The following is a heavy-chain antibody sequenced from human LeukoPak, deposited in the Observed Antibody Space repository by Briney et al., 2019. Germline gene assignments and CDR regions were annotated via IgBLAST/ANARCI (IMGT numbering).Heavy chain of an antibody. V-gene: IGHV3-30*18. J-gene: IGHJ6*02. Sequence: GGSLRLSCAASGFTFSSYGMHWVRQAPGKGLEWVAVISYDGSNKYYADSVKGRFTISRDNSKNTLYLQMNSLRAEDTAVYYCAKETGASTSDDEGIIDYYYGMDVWGQGTTVTVSS. CDR3: AKETGASTSDDEGIIDYYYGMDV. CDR1: GFTFSSYG. CDR2: ISYDGSNK. D-gene: IGHD2-2*01.